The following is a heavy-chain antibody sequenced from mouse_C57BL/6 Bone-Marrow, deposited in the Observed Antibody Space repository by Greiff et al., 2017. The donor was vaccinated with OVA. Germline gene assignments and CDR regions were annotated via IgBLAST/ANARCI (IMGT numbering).Heavy chain of an antibody. CDR2: INPNNGGT. J-gene: IGHJ3*01. V-gene: IGHV1-26*01. D-gene: IGHD4-1*01. CDR3: ARLGLGFAY. Sequence: EVQLQQSGPELVKPGASVKISCKASGYTFTDYYMNWVKQSHGKSLEWIGDINPNNGGTSYNQKFKGKATLTVDKSSSTAYMELRSLTSEDSAVYYCARLGLGFAYWGQGTLVTVSA. CDR1: GYTFTDYY.